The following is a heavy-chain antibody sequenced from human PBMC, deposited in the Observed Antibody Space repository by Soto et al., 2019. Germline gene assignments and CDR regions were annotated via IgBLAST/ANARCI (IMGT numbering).Heavy chain of an antibody. D-gene: IGHD6-19*01. J-gene: IGHJ6*02. V-gene: IGHV3-23*01. CDR3: AKAGKSRLVLVFMRYYYGMDV. Sequence: GGSLRLSCAASGFTFSSYAMSWVRQAPGQGLEWVSAISGSGGSTYYADSVKGRFTISRDNSKNTLYLQMNSLRAEDTAVYYCAKAGKSRLVLVFMRYYYGMDVWGQGTTVTVSS. CDR2: ISGSGGST. CDR1: GFTFSSYA.